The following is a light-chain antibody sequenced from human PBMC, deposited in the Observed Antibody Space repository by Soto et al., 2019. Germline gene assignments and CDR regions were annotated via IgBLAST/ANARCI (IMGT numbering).Light chain of an antibody. CDR3: QQYGSSPL. CDR1: QSVSSSY. Sequence: EIGLTRSPGNLSLSPGERATLSCRASQSVSSSYLAWYQQKPGQAPRLLIYGASSRATGIPDRFSGSGSGTDFTLTISRLEPEDFAVYYCQQYGSSPLFGPGTKVDIK. CDR2: GAS. J-gene: IGKJ3*01. V-gene: IGKV3-20*01.